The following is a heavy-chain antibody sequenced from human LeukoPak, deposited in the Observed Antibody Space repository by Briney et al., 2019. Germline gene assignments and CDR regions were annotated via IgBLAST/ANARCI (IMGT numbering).Heavy chain of an antibody. CDR3: ASGYDFWSGYPPAQYSMDV. V-gene: IGHV3-30-3*01. J-gene: IGHJ6*02. Sequence: GGSLRLSCAASGASSGFIFSGYAMHWVRQAPGKGLEWVAIISYDGSNEYYAGSVRGRFIISRDNSRDTIYLQMSSLRVEDTAVYYCASGYDFWSGYPPAQYSMDVWGQGTTVTVSS. CDR2: ISYDGSNE. CDR1: GFIFSGYA. D-gene: IGHD3-3*01.